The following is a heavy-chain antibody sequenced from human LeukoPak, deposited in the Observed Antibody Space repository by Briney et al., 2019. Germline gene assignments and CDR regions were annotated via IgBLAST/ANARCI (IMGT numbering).Heavy chain of an antibody. V-gene: IGHV4-39*01. D-gene: IGHD2-21*02. J-gene: IGHJ4*02. CDR1: GGSISSSSYD. CDR2: IYYSGST. Sequence: PSETLSLTCTVSGGSISSSSYDWGWIRQPPGKRLEWIGSIYYSGSTYNNPSLKSRVTISVDTSKNQFYLKLSSVTAADTAAYYCARHRVGDHYFDYWGQGALVTVSS. CDR3: ARHRVGDHYFDY.